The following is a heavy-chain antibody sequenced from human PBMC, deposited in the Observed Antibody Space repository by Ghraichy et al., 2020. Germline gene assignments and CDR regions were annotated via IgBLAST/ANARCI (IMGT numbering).Heavy chain of an antibody. CDR2: ISSSSSYI. CDR3: ARDTRGGYYGMDV. J-gene: IGHJ6*02. D-gene: IGHD3-3*01. Sequence: GVLRLSCAASGFTFSSYSMNWVRQAPGKGLEWVSSISSSSSYIYYADSVKGRFTISRDNAKNSLYLQMNSLRAEDTAVYYCARDTRGGYYGMDVWGQGTTVTVSS. CDR1: GFTFSSYS. V-gene: IGHV3-21*01.